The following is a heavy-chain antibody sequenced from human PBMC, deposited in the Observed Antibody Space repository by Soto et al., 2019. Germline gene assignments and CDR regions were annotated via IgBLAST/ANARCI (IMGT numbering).Heavy chain of an antibody. CDR2: IQQDGSEK. CDR1: GFSFRSYW. J-gene: IGHJ2*01. CDR3: ARAMWGWYFDL. Sequence: ESGGGLVQPGGSLRLSCAAPGFSFRSYWMSWVRQAPGKGLEWVANIQQDGSEKYYVDSVRGRFTISRDNAKNSLYLQMNSLRDEDTAVYYCARAMWGWYFDLWGRGTLVTVSS. D-gene: IGHD1-26*01. V-gene: IGHV3-7*01.